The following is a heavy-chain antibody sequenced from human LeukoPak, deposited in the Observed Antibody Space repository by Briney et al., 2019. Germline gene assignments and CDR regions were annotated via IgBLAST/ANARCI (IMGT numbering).Heavy chain of an antibody. Sequence: GGSLRLSCAASGFTFSSYAMLWVRQAPGKGLEWVAVISYDGSNKYYADSVKGRFTISRDNSKNTLYLQMNSLRAGDTAVYYCARLKEFLDYWGQGTLVTVSS. CDR3: ARLKEFLDY. CDR2: ISYDGSNK. CDR1: GFTFSSYA. V-gene: IGHV3-30*04. D-gene: IGHD3-3*01. J-gene: IGHJ4*02.